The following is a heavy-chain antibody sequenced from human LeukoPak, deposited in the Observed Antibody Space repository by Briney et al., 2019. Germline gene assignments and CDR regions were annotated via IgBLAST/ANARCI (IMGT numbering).Heavy chain of an antibody. Sequence: GGSLRLSCAPSAFTFSSYWMHWVRQAPGKGLVWVSRINSDGSSRSYADYVKGRFTISRDDAKNTLYLQMSSLSVDDTAIYYCTRGSPGYSSSWLDFWGQGILVTVSS. D-gene: IGHD6-13*01. CDR1: AFTFSSYW. CDR3: TRGSPGYSSSWLDF. CDR2: INSDGSSR. V-gene: IGHV3-74*01. J-gene: IGHJ4*02.